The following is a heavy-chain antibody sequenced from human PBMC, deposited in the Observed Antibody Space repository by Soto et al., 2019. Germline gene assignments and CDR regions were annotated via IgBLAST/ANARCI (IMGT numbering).Heavy chain of an antibody. J-gene: IGHJ3*02. CDR2: ISWNSGKV. CDR1: GFTFEDYA. CDR3: APRKVGSFNKAAFEI. V-gene: IGHV3-9*01. Sequence: GWSLRLCFVGSGFTFEDYAMHWVRQAPGKGLEWVSYISWNSGKVDYVDSVKGRFTISRDNAKNSLYLQMHSLRVEDTALYYCAPRKVGSFNKAAFEIWRQGTMVTVSS. D-gene: IGHD6-13*01.